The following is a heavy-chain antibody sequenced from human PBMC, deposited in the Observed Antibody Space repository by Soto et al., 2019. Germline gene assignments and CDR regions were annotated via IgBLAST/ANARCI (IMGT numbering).Heavy chain of an antibody. J-gene: IGHJ3*02. V-gene: IGHV3-33*01. CDR2: IRYGGSNK. CDR1: GFTFSSYG. D-gene: IGHD3-22*01. CDR3: ARAGPYIVVAIDAFDI. Sequence: QVQLVESGGGVVQPGRSLRLSCAASGFTFSSYGMHWVRQAPGKGLEWVAVIRYGGSNKYYADSVKGRFTISRDNSKNTLYLQMNSLRAEDTAVYYCARAGPYIVVAIDAFDIWGQGTMVTVS.